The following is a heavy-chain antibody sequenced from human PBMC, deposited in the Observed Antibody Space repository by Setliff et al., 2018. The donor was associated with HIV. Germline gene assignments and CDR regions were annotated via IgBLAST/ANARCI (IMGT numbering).Heavy chain of an antibody. CDR1: GTNLRSYG. J-gene: IGHJ6*02. D-gene: IGHD3-10*01. V-gene: IGHV3-48*01. CDR2: ISFSGKVI. Sequence: PGGSLRLSCAVSGTNLRSYGMNWVRQSPGKGLEWIADISFSGKVIHYADSVKGRFTISRDNSKNTLYLQMNSLRAEDTAVYYCARSVIGYYYYGMDVWGQGTLVTVSS. CDR3: ARSVIGYYYYGMDV.